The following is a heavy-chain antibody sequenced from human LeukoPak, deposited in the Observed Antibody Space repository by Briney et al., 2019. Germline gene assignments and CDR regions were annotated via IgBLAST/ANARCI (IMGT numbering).Heavy chain of an antibody. Sequence: ASVKVSCEASGYTFTSYGISWVRQAPGQGLEWMGWISAYNGNTNYAQKLQGRVTMTTDTSTSTAYMELRSLRSDDTAVYYCARTVIVMVTAFGMDVWGQGTTVTVSS. CDR3: ARTVIVMVTAFGMDV. V-gene: IGHV1-18*01. CDR2: ISAYNGNT. J-gene: IGHJ6*02. D-gene: IGHD2-21*02. CDR1: GYTFTSYG.